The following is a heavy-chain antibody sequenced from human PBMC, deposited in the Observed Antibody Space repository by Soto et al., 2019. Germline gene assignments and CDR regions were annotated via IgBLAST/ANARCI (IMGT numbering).Heavy chain of an antibody. Sequence: GASVKVSCKASGYTFPSYGISWVRQAPGQGLEWMGWISAYNGNTNYAQKLQGRVTMTTDTSTSTAYMELRSLRSEDTAVYYCARGGYSSGWPTDYYYGMDVWGQGTTVTVSS. CDR3: ARGGYSSGWPTDYYYGMDV. CDR1: GYTFPSYG. V-gene: IGHV1-18*04. J-gene: IGHJ6*02. CDR2: ISAYNGNT. D-gene: IGHD6-19*01.